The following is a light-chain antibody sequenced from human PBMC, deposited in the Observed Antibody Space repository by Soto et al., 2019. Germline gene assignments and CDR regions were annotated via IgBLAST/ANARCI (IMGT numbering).Light chain of an antibody. V-gene: IGKV1-39*01. Sequence: DIPMTQSPSSLSASVGDRVTITCRASQSISSYLNWYEQKPGKAPKLLIYAASSLQSGVPSRFSGSGSATDFTLTISSLQPEDFATYYCQQSYSTLLYTFGQGTKLEIK. J-gene: IGKJ2*01. CDR1: QSISSY. CDR2: AAS. CDR3: QQSYSTLLYT.